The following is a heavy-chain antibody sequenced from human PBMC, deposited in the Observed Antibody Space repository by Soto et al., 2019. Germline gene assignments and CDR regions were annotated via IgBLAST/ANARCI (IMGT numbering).Heavy chain of an antibody. CDR2: MYYTGVT. Sequence: SETLSLTCSVSGGSVRSGNHFWNWIRQPPGRGLEWLGYMYYTGVTNYNPSLKSRVSMSVDTSKNQFSLKLTSLTAADTAVYYCARGGEPLGYYGLDVWGQGTTVTFSS. J-gene: IGHJ6*02. D-gene: IGHD3-10*01. V-gene: IGHV4-61*01. CDR3: ARGGEPLGYYGLDV. CDR1: GGSVRSGNHF.